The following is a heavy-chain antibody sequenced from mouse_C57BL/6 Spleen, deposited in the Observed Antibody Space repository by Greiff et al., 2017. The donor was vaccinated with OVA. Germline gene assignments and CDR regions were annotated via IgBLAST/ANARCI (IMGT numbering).Heavy chain of an antibody. D-gene: IGHD3-1*01. Sequence: VQLQESGPELVKPGASVKISCKASGYAFSSSWMNWVKQRPGKGLEWIGRIYPGDGDTNYNGKFKGKATLTADKSSSTAYMQLSSLTSEDSAVYFCARDARRGYFDVWGTGTTVTVSS. V-gene: IGHV1-82*01. CDR3: ARDARRGYFDV. J-gene: IGHJ1*03. CDR1: GYAFSSSW. CDR2: IYPGDGDT.